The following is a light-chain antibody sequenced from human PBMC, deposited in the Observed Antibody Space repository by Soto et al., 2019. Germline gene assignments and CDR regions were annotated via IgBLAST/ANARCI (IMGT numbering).Light chain of an antibody. CDR1: QSVDSH. CDR2: AAS. J-gene: IGKJ5*01. CDR3: QQRRTWAFT. Sequence: EIVLTQSPATLSLSPGERATLSCRASQSVDSHLAWYQQRPGQAPRLLIFAASSRATGIPPRFTGSGSGTDFTLTISSLEPEDFAVYYCQQRRTWAFTFGQGTRLVIK. V-gene: IGKV3-11*01.